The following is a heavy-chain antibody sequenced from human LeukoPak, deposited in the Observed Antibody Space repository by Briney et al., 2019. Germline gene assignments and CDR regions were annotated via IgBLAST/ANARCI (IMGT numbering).Heavy chain of an antibody. V-gene: IGHV1-18*01. CDR3: ARDTDTEYGMDV. CDR1: GYTFTXYG. Sequence: SVXVSCKASGYTFTXYGISWVRQAPGQGLEWMGWNSAYNGNTNYAQKLQGRVTMTTDTSTSTAYMELRSLRSDDTAVYYCARDTDTEYGMDVWGQGTTVTVSS. D-gene: IGHD1-14*01. J-gene: IGHJ6*02. CDR2: NSAYNGNT.